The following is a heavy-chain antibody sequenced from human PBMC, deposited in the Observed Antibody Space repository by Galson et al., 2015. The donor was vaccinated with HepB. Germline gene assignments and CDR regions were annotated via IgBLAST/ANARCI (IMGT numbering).Heavy chain of an antibody. Sequence: ETLSLTCTVSGGSISSRSDYWGWIRQPPGKGLECIGSIYYSWSTFYNPSLKSRVTISVDTSKSQFSLKLSSVTAADTAVYYCARRGALTDAFDIWGQGTMVTVSS. D-gene: IGHD3-16*01. CDR1: GGSISSRSDY. CDR2: IYYSWST. CDR3: ARRGALTDAFDI. J-gene: IGHJ3*02. V-gene: IGHV4-39*01.